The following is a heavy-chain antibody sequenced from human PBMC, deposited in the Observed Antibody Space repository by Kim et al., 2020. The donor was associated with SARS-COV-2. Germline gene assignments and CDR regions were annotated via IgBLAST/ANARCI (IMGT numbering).Heavy chain of an antibody. V-gene: IGHV1-69*01. D-gene: IGHD5-18*01. CDR1: GGTFSSYA. CDR3: AGSDGVRIQLWCNWFDP. CDR2: IIPIFGTA. J-gene: IGHJ5*02. Sequence: VKVSCKAPGGTFSSYAISWVRQAPGQGLEWMGGIIPIFGTAIYAQQFQGRVTITADESTSTAYMELSILRSEDTAVYYCAGSDGVRIQLWCNWFDPWGQGTLVSVSS.